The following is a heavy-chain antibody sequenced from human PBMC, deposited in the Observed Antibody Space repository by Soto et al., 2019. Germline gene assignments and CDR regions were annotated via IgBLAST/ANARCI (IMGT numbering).Heavy chain of an antibody. D-gene: IGHD3-22*01. V-gene: IGHV4-39*01. J-gene: IGHJ4*02. CDR2: IYYSGST. CDR1: GGSISSSSYY. Sequence: PLETLSLTCTVSGGSISSSSYYWGWIRQPPGKGLEWIGSIYYSGSTYYNPSLKSRVTISVDTSKNQFSLKLSSVTAADTAVYYCARQIRHYYDSSGYYLGYWGQGTLVTVSS. CDR3: ARQIRHYYDSSGYYLGY.